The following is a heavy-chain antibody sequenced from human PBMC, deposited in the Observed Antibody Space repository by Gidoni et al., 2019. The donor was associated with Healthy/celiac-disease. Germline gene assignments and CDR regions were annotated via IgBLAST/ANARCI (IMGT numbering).Heavy chain of an antibody. V-gene: IGHV3-30-3*02. J-gene: IGHJ4*02. D-gene: IGHD6-13*01. CDR1: GCTCSSYA. Sequence: QVQRVESGGGVVQPGRSLRLSCAASGCTCSSYAMHWVRQAPGKGLEWVAVISYDGSNKYYADSVKGRFTISRDNSKNTLYLQMNSLRAEDTAVYYCAIGGTRSSSWYREIDYWGQGTLVTVSS. CDR2: ISYDGSNK. CDR3: AIGGTRSSSWYREIDY.